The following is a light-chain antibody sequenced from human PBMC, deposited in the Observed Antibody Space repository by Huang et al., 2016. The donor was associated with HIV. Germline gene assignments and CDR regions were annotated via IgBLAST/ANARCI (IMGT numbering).Light chain of an antibody. CDR1: KDIANY. V-gene: IGKV1-33*01. CDR2: DAS. CDR3: QHYDSLPYA. Sequence: DIQMTQSPSSLSASVGDRVTITSKASKDIANYLNWYQQKPGKAPRLLISDASNLESGVPSRFSGGGSGTHFTFTINSLQPEDIATYYCQHYDSLPYAFGQGTKLEMK. J-gene: IGKJ2*01.